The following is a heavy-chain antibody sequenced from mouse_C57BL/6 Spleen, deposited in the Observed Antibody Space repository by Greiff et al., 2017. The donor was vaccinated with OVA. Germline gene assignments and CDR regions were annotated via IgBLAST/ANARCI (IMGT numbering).Heavy chain of an antibody. CDR1: GYTFTDYN. CDR2: INPNNGGT. D-gene: IGHD1-1*01. V-gene: IGHV1-18*01. CDR3: AREDIKGFAY. Sequence: SGPELVKPGASVKIPCKASGYTFTDYNMDWVKQSHGKSLEWIGDINPNNGGTIYNQKFKGKSTLTVDKSSSTAYMELRSLTSEDTAVYYCAREDIKGFAYWGQGTLVTVSA. J-gene: IGHJ3*01.